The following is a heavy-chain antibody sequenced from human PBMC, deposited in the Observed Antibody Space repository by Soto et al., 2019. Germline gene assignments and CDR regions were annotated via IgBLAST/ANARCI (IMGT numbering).Heavy chain of an antibody. CDR3: ARGRAPNH. V-gene: IGHV4-34*01. Sequence: QVQLQQWGAGLSKPSETLSLTCAVYGGSFSGYYWSWIRQPPGKGLEWIGEINHSGSTNYNPSLESRVTISVDTSKNQFSLKLSSVTAADTAVYYCARGRAPNHWGQGTLVTVSS. J-gene: IGHJ5*02. CDR2: INHSGST. CDR1: GGSFSGYY.